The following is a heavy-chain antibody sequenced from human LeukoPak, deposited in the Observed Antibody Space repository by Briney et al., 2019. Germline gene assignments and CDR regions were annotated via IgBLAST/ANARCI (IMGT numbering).Heavy chain of an antibody. D-gene: IGHD1-14*01. CDR3: ANKPAGFDP. J-gene: IGHJ5*02. V-gene: IGHV3-23*01. CDR2: ITGSGDGT. Sequence: GGSLRLSCTSSAFTFSSDAMTWVRQAPGKGLEWVSSITGSGDGTYYADSVRGRFTISRDNSKNTLYLQMNSLRAEDTAVYYCANKPAGFDPWGQGTLVTVSS. CDR1: AFTFSSDA.